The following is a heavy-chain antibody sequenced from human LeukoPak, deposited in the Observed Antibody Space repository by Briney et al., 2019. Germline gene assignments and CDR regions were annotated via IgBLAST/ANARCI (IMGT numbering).Heavy chain of an antibody. D-gene: IGHD3-10*01. J-gene: IGHJ5*02. CDR3: ARANMVRGVGSFFDRNWFDP. V-gene: IGHV3-48*03. CDR2: ISSSGSTI. Sequence: GGSLRLSCAASGFTFSSYEMNWVRQAPGKGLEWVSYISSSGSTIYYADSVKGRFTISRDNAKNSLYLQMNSLRSDDTAVYYCARANMVRGVGSFFDRNWFDPWGQGTLVTVSS. CDR1: GFTFSSYE.